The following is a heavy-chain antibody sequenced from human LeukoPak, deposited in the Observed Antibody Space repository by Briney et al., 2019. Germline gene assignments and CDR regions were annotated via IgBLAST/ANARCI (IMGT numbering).Heavy chain of an antibody. Sequence: PGGSLRLSCAASGFTFSSYWMSWVRQAPGKGLEWVANIKQDGSEKYYVDSVKGRFTISRDNSKNTLYLQMNSLRAEDTAVYYCANIPTIFLDYWGQGTLVTVSS. J-gene: IGHJ4*02. D-gene: IGHD3-10*02. CDR2: IKQDGSEK. V-gene: IGHV3-7*03. CDR3: ANIPTIFLDY. CDR1: GFTFSSYW.